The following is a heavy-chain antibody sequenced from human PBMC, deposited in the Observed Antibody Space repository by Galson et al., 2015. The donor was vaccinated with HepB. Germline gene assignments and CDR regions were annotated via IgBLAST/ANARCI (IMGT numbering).Heavy chain of an antibody. D-gene: IGHD2-2*01. CDR1: GFSVSTNY. J-gene: IGHJ6*02. V-gene: IGHV3-53*01. Sequence: SLRLSCAASGFSVSTNYMSWVRQAPGKGLEWVSIIYKDGTTQYADSGKGRFTISRDKVKNTPYLQLNNLRVEDTAVYYCARDSNAMDVWGQGTTVTVSS. CDR3: ARDSNAMDV. CDR2: IYKDGTT.